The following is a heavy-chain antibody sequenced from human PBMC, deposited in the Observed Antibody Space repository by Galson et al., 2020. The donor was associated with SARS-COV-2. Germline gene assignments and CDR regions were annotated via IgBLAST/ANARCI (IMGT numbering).Heavy chain of an antibody. D-gene: IGHD3-16*01. CDR2: VLSDGNNK. CDR1: GFTLSISV. V-gene: IGHV3-30*09. Sequence: TGGSLRLSCAASGFTLSISVMHWVRQAPGKGLEWVATVLSDGNNKYYADSVKGRFAISRDNSKNTLYLQMNTLRAEDTAVYFCRGGFDYWGQGTLVTVSS. J-gene: IGHJ4*02. CDR3: RGGFDY.